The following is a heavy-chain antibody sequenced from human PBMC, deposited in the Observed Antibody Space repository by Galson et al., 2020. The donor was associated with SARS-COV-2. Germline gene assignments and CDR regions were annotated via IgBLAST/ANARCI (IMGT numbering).Heavy chain of an antibody. CDR3: ARDMNGMAGAFDI. J-gene: IGHJ3*02. D-gene: IGHD6-19*01. CDR2: ISSDGINK. CDR1: RFTFNIFA. Sequence: GGSLRLSCAASRFTFNIFALHWVRQAPGKGLEWVAVISSDGINKYYADSVKGRFTISRDNSKNTLYLQMNSLRTEDTAVYHCARDMNGMAGAFDIWGQGTIVTVSS. V-gene: IGHV3-30-3*01.